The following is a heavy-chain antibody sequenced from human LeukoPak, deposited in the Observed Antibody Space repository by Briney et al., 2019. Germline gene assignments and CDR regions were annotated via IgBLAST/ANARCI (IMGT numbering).Heavy chain of an antibody. D-gene: IGHD3-10*01. V-gene: IGHV4-4*02. Sequence: PSGTLSLTCAVSGDSISGTNWWSWVRQSPGKGLEWIGEMYHTGSSNYNPSLKSRVTISVDKSKNQFSLRLSSVTAADTAVYYCAKSNGYGLVDIWGQGTMVTVSS. J-gene: IGHJ3*02. CDR2: MYHTGSS. CDR3: AKSNGYGLVDI. CDR1: GDSISGTNW.